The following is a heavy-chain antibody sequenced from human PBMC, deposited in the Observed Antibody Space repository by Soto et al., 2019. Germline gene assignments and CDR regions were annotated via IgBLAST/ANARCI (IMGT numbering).Heavy chain of an antibody. J-gene: IGHJ4*02. Sequence: DVQLSESGGGLAQPGGSLRLSCAASGFDFSSYAMTWVRQAPGKGLEWVSAIGERGISTKYADSVKGRFTISRDNSKKTLYFQMNSLRAGDTAIYYCARDWSCDYWGQGTLVTVSS. CDR2: IGERGIST. CDR1: GFDFSSYA. CDR3: ARDWSCDY. V-gene: IGHV3-23*01.